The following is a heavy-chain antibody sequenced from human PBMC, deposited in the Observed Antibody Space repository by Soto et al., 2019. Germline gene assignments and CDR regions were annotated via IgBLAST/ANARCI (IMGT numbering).Heavy chain of an antibody. CDR3: AREPLGYCSSTSCYAGKYYFDY. Sequence: VSVKVSCKASGYTFTGYYMHWVRQAPGQGLEWMGWINPNSGGTNYAQKFQGWVTMTRDTSISTAYMELSRLRSDDTAVYYCAREPLGYCSSTSCYAGKYYFDYWGQGTLVTVSS. V-gene: IGHV1-2*04. CDR2: INPNSGGT. CDR1: GYTFTGYY. D-gene: IGHD2-2*01. J-gene: IGHJ4*02.